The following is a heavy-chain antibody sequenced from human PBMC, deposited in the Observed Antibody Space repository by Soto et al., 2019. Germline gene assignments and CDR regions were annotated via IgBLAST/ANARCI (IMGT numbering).Heavy chain of an antibody. J-gene: IGHJ4*02. V-gene: IGHV1-3*01. CDR1: GYTFTSYA. CDR3: ARDLGVGAASDY. Sequence: QVQLVQSGAEVKKPGASVKVSCKASGYTFTSYAMHWVRQAPGQRLERMGWINAGNGNTKYSQKFQGRVTITRDTSARTAYMELSSLRSEDTAVYYCARDLGVGAASDYWGQGTLVTVSS. CDR2: INAGNGNT. D-gene: IGHD1-26*01.